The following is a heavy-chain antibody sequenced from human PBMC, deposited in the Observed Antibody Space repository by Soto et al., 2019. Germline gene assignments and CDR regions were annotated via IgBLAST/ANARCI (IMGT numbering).Heavy chain of an antibody. V-gene: IGHV3-23*01. CDR1: GFTFSSYA. J-gene: IGHJ4*02. D-gene: IGHD3-10*01. CDR3: AKDVLKSLPRGNFDY. CDR2: ISGSGGST. Sequence: PGGSLRLSCAASGFTFSSYAMSWVRQAPGKGLEWVSAISGSGGSTYYADSVKGRFTISRDNSRNTLYLQMNSLRAEDTAVYYCAKDVLKSLPRGNFDYWGQGTLVTVSS.